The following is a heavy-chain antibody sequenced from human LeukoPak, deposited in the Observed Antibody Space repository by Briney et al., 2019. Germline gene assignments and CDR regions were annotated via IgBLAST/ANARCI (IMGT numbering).Heavy chain of an antibody. CDR3: ARVRVVAANSEYFQH. Sequence: AGGSLRLSCAASGFTFSSYSMNWVRQAPGKGLEWVSSISSSSSYIYYADSVKGRFTISRDNAKNSLYLQMNSLRAEDTAVYYCARVRVVAANSEYFQHWGQGTLVTVSS. CDR1: GFTFSSYS. D-gene: IGHD2-15*01. V-gene: IGHV3-21*01. J-gene: IGHJ1*01. CDR2: ISSSSSYI.